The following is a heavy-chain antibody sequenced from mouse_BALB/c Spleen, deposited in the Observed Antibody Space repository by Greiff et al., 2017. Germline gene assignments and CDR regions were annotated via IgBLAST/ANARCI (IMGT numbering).Heavy chain of an antibody. CDR1: GFAFSSYD. CDR3: ARQRGNYWYFDV. D-gene: IGHD2-1*01. CDR2: ISSGGGST. Sequence: EVQLVESGGGLVKPGGSLKLSCAASGFAFSSYDMSWVRQTPEKRLEWVAYISSGGGSTYYPDTVKGRFTISRDNAKNTLYLQMSSLKSEDTAMYYCARQRGNYWYFDVWGAGTTVTVSS. J-gene: IGHJ1*01. V-gene: IGHV5-12-1*01.